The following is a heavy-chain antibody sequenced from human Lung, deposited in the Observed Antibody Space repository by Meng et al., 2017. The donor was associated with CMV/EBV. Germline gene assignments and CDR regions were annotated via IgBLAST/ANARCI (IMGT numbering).Heavy chain of an antibody. V-gene: IGHV3-48*03. D-gene: IGHD2-15*01. CDR1: GFSFSSYE. CDR3: GREGGKYCSGDNCYYDAFDM. CDR2: STRSGDTT. J-gene: IGHJ3*02. Sequence: SCAASGFSFSSYEMDWVRQAPGEGLVWGSYSTRSGDTTYYADSVKGRFTNSRDNAKNSLYLQMNSLRAEDTGVYYCGREGGKYCSGDNCYYDAFDMWXQGKXVTVSS.